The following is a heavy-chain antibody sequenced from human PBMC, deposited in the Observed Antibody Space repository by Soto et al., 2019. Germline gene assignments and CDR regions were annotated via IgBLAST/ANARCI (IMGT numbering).Heavy chain of an antibody. CDR3: AKDVVGVLGIFDY. CDR1: GFTFSSYG. V-gene: IGHV3-30*18. CDR2: ISYDGSNK. D-gene: IGHD1-26*01. Sequence: GESLKISCAPSGFTFSSYGMHWVRQAPGKGLEWVAVISYDGSNKYYADSVKGRFTISRDNSKNTLYLQMNSLRAEDTAVYYCAKDVVGVLGIFDYWGQGTLVTVSS. J-gene: IGHJ4*02.